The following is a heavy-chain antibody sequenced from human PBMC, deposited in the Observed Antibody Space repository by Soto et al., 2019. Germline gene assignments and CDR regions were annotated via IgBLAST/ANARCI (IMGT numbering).Heavy chain of an antibody. D-gene: IGHD6-19*01. V-gene: IGHV4-39*01. J-gene: IGHJ4*02. CDR1: GGSISSSSYY. CDR3: ARLFSYSSGWYEGYFDY. CDR2: IYYSGST. Sequence: QLQLQESGPGLVKPSETLSLTCTVSGGSISSSSYYWGWIRQPPGKGLEWIGRIYYSGSTYYNPSLKSRVTIPVDTSKNQFSLNLSSVTAADTAVYYCARLFSYSSGWYEGYFDYWGQGTLVTVSS.